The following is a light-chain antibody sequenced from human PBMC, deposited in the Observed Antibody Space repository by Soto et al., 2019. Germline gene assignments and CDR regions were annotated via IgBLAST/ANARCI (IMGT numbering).Light chain of an antibody. Sequence: QSALTQPASGSGSPGQSITISCTGTSSDVGGYNYVSWYQQHPGKAPKLMIYDVSNRPSGVSNRFSGSKSGNTASLTISGLQAEDEADYYCSSHTSSSSLYVFGTGTKVTVL. J-gene: IGLJ1*01. V-gene: IGLV2-14*01. CDR3: SSHTSSSSLYV. CDR1: SSDVGGYNY. CDR2: DVS.